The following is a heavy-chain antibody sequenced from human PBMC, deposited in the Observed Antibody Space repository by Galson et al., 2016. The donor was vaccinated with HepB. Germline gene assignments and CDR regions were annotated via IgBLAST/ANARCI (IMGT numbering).Heavy chain of an antibody. CDR3: ARARAIGAVGTAFDY. CDR1: GYTFSNYG. Sequence: SVKVSCKAAGYTFSNYGLSWVRQAPGQGLEWMGWISGYNGNTHYAQRLQGRVTMTTDTSTSKAYMELESLRSDDTAVYYCARARAIGAVGTAFDYWGQGTLVTVSS. D-gene: IGHD6-13*01. J-gene: IGHJ4*02. V-gene: IGHV1-18*01. CDR2: ISGYNGNT.